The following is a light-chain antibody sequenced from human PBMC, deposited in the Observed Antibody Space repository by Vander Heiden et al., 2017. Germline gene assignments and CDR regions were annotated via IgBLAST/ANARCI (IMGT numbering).Light chain of an antibody. CDR2: DVS. CDR1: SSDVGGYDY. Sequence: QSALTQPASVSGSPGQSITISCTGTSSDVGGYDYVSWYQQHPGKAPRLMIYDVSDRPSGVSNRFSGSKSGNTASLTISGLQAEDEADYDCSSYTTSSTPMVFGGGTKLTVL. CDR3: SSYTTSSTPMV. J-gene: IGLJ2*01. V-gene: IGLV2-14*03.